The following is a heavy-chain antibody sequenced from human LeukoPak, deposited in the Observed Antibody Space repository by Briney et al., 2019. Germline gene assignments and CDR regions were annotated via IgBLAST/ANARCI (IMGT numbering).Heavy chain of an antibody. CDR2: IWYDGSNK. Sequence: GGSLRLSCAASGFTFSSYGMHWVRQAPGKGLEWVAVIWYDGSNKYYADSVKGRFTISRDNAKNSLYLQMNSLRAEDTAVYYCARKMNMVRGVITQYYFDYWGQGTLVTVSS. V-gene: IGHV3-33*01. CDR3: ARKMNMVRGVITQYYFDY. CDR1: GFTFSSYG. D-gene: IGHD3-10*01. J-gene: IGHJ4*02.